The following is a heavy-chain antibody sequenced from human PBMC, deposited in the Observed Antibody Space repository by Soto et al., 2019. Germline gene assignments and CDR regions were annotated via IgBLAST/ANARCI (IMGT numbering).Heavy chain of an antibody. D-gene: IGHD2-2*02. CDR2: ISSSSSYI. CDR1: GFTFSSYS. J-gene: IGHJ4*02. Sequence: GGSLRLSCAASGFTFSSYSMNWVRQAPGKGLEWVSSISSSSSYIYYADSVKGRFTISRDNAKNSLYLQMNSLRAEDTAVYYCASSPCSSTSCHKGGYFDYWGQGTLVTVSS. V-gene: IGHV3-21*01. CDR3: ASSPCSSTSCHKGGYFDY.